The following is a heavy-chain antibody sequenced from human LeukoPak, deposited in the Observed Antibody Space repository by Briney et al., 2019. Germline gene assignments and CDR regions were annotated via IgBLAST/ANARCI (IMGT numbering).Heavy chain of an antibody. CDR2: VNAGNGKT. J-gene: IGHJ4*02. D-gene: IGHD3-10*01. CDR3: AAGGSGSAIDY. CDR1: GGTFSSYA. V-gene: IGHV1-3*01. Sequence: ASVKVSCKASGGTFSSYAISWVRQAPGQRLEGMGWVNAGNGKTKYSQKFQGRVIITRDTSATTAYMDLSSLRSEDTAVYYCAAGGSGSAIDYWGQGTLVTVSS.